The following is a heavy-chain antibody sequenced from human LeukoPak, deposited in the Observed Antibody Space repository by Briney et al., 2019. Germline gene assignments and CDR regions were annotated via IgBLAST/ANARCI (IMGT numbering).Heavy chain of an antibody. Sequence: PGGSVRLSCAAAGVIVSRNFMSWVRQAPGKGLQWVAIMYAGGTTDYSESVRGRFHISRDPSNKTPSLQMNSLRAEDTAVYYCARGSGSGWPLDRWGQGTLVTVSS. V-gene: IGHV3-53*01. D-gene: IGHD6-19*01. J-gene: IGHJ5*02. CDR2: MYAGGTT. CDR1: GVIVSRNF. CDR3: ARGSGSGWPLDR.